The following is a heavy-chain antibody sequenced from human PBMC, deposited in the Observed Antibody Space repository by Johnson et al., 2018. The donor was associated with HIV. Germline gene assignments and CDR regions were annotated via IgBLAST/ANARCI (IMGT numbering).Heavy chain of an antibody. CDR1: GFTFSAYG. CDR3: ARDPSAGEQLDDAFDI. CDR2: IRYDGSNK. Sequence: QVQLVESGGGVVQPGGSLRLSCAASGFTFSAYGMHWVRQAPGKGLEWVAFIRYDGSNKYYVDSVKGRFTISRDNSKNTLYLQMNSLRAEDTAVYYCARDPSAGEQLDDAFDIWGQGTMVTVSS. V-gene: IGHV3-30*02. D-gene: IGHD6-6*01. J-gene: IGHJ3*02.